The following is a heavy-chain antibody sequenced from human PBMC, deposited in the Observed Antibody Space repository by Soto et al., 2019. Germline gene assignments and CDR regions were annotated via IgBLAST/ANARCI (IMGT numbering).Heavy chain of an antibody. Sequence: GGSLRLSCAASGFTFSSYGMHWVRQAPGKGLEWVAVISYDGSNKYYADSVKGRFTISRDNSKNTLYLQMNSLRVEDTAVYYCAKPFYEAPAGEDAFDIWGQGTMVTVSS. CDR1: GFTFSSYG. V-gene: IGHV3-30*18. CDR2: ISYDGSNK. D-gene: IGHD3-16*01. J-gene: IGHJ3*02. CDR3: AKPFYEAPAGEDAFDI.